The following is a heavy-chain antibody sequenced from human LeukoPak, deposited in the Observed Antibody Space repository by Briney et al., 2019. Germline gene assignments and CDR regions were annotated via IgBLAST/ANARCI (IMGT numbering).Heavy chain of an antibody. CDR1: GGSISGYY. D-gene: IGHD3-22*01. J-gene: IGHJ3*02. CDR2: IYYSGST. Sequence: SETLSLTCTVSGGSISGYYWSWIRQPPGKGLEWIGYIYYSGSTNYNPSLKSRVTMSVDTSKNQFSLKLSSVTAADTAVYYCARDKDYFDSGGAFDIWGQGTMVTVSS. V-gene: IGHV4-59*01. CDR3: ARDKDYFDSGGAFDI.